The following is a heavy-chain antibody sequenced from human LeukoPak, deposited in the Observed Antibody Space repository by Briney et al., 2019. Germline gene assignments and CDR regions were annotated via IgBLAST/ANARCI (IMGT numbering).Heavy chain of an antibody. V-gene: IGHV3-23*01. CDR2: ISASGGTT. CDR3: ARTYFYDSGGYYY. D-gene: IGHD3-22*01. J-gene: IGHJ4*02. Sequence: PGGSLRLSCAASGFTFSSYAMSWVRQAPGKGLEWVSAISASGGTTYYADSVKGRFTISRDNSKNTLYLQMNSLRAEDTAVYYRARTYFYDSGGYYYWGQGTLATVSS. CDR1: GFTFSSYA.